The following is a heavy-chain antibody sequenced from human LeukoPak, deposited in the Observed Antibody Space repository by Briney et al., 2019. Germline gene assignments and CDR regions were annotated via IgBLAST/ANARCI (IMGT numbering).Heavy chain of an antibody. D-gene: IGHD1-26*01. CDR1: GFTFSSYA. J-gene: IGHJ4*02. CDR3: AKESQWELRTFDY. CDR2: ISGSGGST. V-gene: IGHV3-23*01. Sequence: GGSLRLSCAASGFTFSSYAMSWVRQASGKGLERVSAISGSGGSTYYADSVKGRFTISRDNSKNTLYLQMNSLRAEDTAVYYCAKESQWELRTFDYWGQGTLVTVSS.